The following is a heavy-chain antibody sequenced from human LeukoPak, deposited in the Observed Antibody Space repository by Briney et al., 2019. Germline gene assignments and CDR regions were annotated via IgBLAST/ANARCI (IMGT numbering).Heavy chain of an antibody. Sequence: SVKVSCKASGGTFSSYAISWVRQAPGQGLEWMGGIIPIFGTANYAQKFQGRVTITADESTSTAYMELSSLRSEDTAVYYCAIGSTPQYYYYYYGMDVWGQGPRSPSP. D-gene: IGHD2-2*01. J-gene: IGHJ6*02. V-gene: IGHV1-69*13. CDR2: IIPIFGTA. CDR3: AIGSTPQYYYYYYGMDV. CDR1: GGTFSSYA.